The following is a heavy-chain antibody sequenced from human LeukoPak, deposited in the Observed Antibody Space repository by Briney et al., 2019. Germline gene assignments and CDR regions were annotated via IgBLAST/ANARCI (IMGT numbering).Heavy chain of an antibody. D-gene: IGHD2-2*01. CDR3: ARGVGPLGYYYNMDV. CDR2: TWTDGIST. CDR1: GFTFSSYW. V-gene: IGHV3-74*01. J-gene: IGHJ6*02. Sequence: GGSLRLSCAASGFTFSSYWMHWVRQAPGKGLGWVSCTWTDGISTSYADSVKGRFTISGDNAKNTLYLQMNSLRAEDTAVYYCARGVGPLGYYYNMDVWGQGTTVTVSS.